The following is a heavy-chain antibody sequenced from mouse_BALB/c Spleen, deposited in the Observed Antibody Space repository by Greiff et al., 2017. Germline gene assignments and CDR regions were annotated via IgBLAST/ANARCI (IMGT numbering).Heavy chain of an antibody. CDR3: ARMAGRGYFDD. V-gene: IGHV5-4*02. J-gene: IGHJ2*01. CDR2: ISDGGSYT. CDR1: GFTFSDYY. Sequence: EVKLMESGGGLVKPGGSLKLSCAASGFTFSDYYMYWVRQTPEKRLEWVATISDGGSYTYYPDSVKGRFTISRDNAKNNLYLQMSSLKSEDTAMYYCARMAGRGYFDDWGQGTTLTVSS. D-gene: IGHD4-1*01.